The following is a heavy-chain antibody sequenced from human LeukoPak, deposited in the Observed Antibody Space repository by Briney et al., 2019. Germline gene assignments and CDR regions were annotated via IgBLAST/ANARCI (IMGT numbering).Heavy chain of an antibody. CDR3: AKAPGGGIMRSYIDP. CDR1: GFTFDDYA. D-gene: IGHD1-14*01. V-gene: IGHV3-9*01. Sequence: GGSLRLSCAASGFTFDDYAMHWVRQAPGKGLEWVSGISWNSDSIVYADSVRGRFIISRDSAKNSLYLQMNSLRAEDTALYFCAKAPGGGIMRSYIDPWGQGTLVTVSS. CDR2: ISWNSDSI. J-gene: IGHJ5*02.